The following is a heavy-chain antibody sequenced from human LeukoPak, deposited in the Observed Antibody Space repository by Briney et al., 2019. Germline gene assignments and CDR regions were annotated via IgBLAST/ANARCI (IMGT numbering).Heavy chain of an antibody. D-gene: IGHD3-22*01. CDR2: ISGSGTST. CDR3: AKDRHFGLYYDSSGYSYYFDY. V-gene: IGHV3-23*01. J-gene: IGHJ4*02. Sequence: PSGSLRLSCAVSGFTFSNDAMTWVRKAPGKRLEWVSGISGSGTSTYYADSVKGRFTISRDNSKNTLFLQMHSLRAEDTAVYYCAKDRHFGLYYDSSGYSYYFDYWGQGTLVTVSS. CDR1: GFTFSNDA.